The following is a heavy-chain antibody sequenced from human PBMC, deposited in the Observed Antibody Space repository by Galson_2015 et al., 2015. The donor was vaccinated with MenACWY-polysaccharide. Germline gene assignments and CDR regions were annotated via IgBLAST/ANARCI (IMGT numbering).Heavy chain of an antibody. D-gene: IGHD6-6*01. CDR3: ARAFSSSVGNWFDP. CDR2: IIPILGIA. Sequence: SVKVSCKASGGTFSSYAISWVRQAPGQGLEWMGRIIPILGIANYAQKLQGRVTITADKSTSTAYMELSSLRSEDTAVYYCARAFSSSVGNWFDPWGQGTLVTVSS. J-gene: IGHJ5*02. V-gene: IGHV1-69*04. CDR1: GGTFSSYA.